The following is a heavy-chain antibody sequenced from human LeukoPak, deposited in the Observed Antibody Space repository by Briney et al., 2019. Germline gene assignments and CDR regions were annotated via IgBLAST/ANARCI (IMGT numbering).Heavy chain of an antibody. Sequence: PSETLSLTCTVSGGSLSSYNWSWIRQPPGEGLEWIGYIYYSGSTTYNPSPKSRVTISVDTSKNQFSLKLSSVTAADTAVYYCARSYDFWSDNWFDPWGQGTLVTVSS. CDR2: IYYSGST. V-gene: IGHV4-59*01. D-gene: IGHD3-3*01. CDR3: ARSYDFWSDNWFDP. CDR1: GGSLSSYN. J-gene: IGHJ5*02.